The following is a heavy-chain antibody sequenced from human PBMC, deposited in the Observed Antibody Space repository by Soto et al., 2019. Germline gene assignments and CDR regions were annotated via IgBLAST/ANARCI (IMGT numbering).Heavy chain of an antibody. J-gene: IGHJ5*02. D-gene: IGHD3-3*01. Sequence: LSLTCAVYGGSFSGYYWSWIRQPPGKGLEWIGEINHSGSTNYNPSLKSRVTISVDTSKNQFSLKLSSVTAADTAVYYCARALTYYDFWSGYYGWFDPWGQGTLVTVSS. CDR3: ARALTYYDFWSGYYGWFDP. CDR2: INHSGST. CDR1: GGSFSGYY. V-gene: IGHV4-34*01.